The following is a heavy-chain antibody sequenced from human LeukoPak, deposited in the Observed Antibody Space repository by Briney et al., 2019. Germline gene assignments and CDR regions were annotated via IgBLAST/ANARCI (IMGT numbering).Heavy chain of an antibody. J-gene: IGHJ4*02. D-gene: IGHD3-22*01. Sequence: SETLSLTCAVSGGSFSGYYWSWIRQPPGKGLEWIGEIDHSGRTNYNPSLKSRVTMSVDTSKNQFSLRLSSVTAADTAVYYCARGDDSTGYYPYYWAHWGQGTLVTVSS. CDR2: IDHSGRT. V-gene: IGHV4-34*01. CDR3: ARGDDSTGYYPYYWAH. CDR1: GGSFSGYY.